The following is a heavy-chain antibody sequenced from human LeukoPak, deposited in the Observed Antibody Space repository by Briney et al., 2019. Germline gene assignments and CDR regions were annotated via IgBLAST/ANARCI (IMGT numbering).Heavy chain of an antibody. J-gene: IGHJ4*02. CDR3: ARDQRGSGSYYFDY. CDR1: GYTFTGYY. CDR2: INPNSGGT. Sequence: ASVKVSCKASGYTFTGYYMHWVRQAPGQGLEWMGWINPNSGGTNYAQKFQGRVTMTRDTSTSTVYMELSSLRSEDTAVYYCARDQRGSGSYYFDYWGQGTLVTVSS. D-gene: IGHD1-26*01. V-gene: IGHV1-2*02.